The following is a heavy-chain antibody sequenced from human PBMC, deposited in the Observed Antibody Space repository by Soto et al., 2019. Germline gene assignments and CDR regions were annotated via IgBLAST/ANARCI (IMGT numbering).Heavy chain of an antibody. CDR3: AKDPYCSSISCYAGNFYY. J-gene: IGHJ4*02. V-gene: IGHV3-23*01. D-gene: IGHD2-2*01. CDR2: ISDSGGTT. CDR1: GFTFSNYP. Sequence: GGSLRLSCAASGFTFSNYPMSWVRQAPGKGLEWVSYISDSGGTTYYADSVKGRFTISRDDSKNTLYLQMNSLRAEDTAVYYCAKDPYCSSISCYAGNFYYWGQGALVTVSS.